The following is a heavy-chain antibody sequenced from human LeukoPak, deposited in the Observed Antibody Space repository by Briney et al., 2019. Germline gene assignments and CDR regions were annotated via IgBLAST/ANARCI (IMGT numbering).Heavy chain of an antibody. J-gene: IGHJ4*02. V-gene: IGHV1-46*02. CDR1: GYTFNNHY. CDR3: ARQGTYSSAIGMGY. CDR2: INPSGGST. Sequence: ASVKVSCKASGYTFNNHYMYWVRQAPGQGLEWMGVINPSGGSTSYAQKFQGRVTMTRDTSTRTVYMEVNSLRSEDAAVYYCARQGTYSSAIGMGYWGQGTLVTVSS. D-gene: IGHD6-19*01.